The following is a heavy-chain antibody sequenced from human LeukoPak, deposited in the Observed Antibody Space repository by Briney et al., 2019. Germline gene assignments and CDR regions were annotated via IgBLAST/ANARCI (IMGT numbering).Heavy chain of an antibody. CDR1: GYSISSSNW. J-gene: IGHJ4*02. CDR3: ARSPSVDRGGFDY. CDR2: IYYSGST. Sequence: PSDTLSLTCAVSGYSISSSNWWGWIRQPPGKGLEWIGYIYYSGSTYYNPSLKSRVTMSVDTSKNQFSLKLSSVTAVDTAVYYCARSPSVDRGGFDYWGQGTLVTVSS. V-gene: IGHV4-28*01. D-gene: IGHD3-10*01.